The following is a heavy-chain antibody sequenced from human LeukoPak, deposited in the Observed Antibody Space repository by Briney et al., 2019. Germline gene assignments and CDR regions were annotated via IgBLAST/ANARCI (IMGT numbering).Heavy chain of an antibody. D-gene: IGHD1-14*01. J-gene: IGHJ4*02. Sequence: GGSLRLSCAASGFTFSSYTMYWVRQAPGKGLEYVSAISSNGGSTYYADSVKGRFTISRDNSENTLYLQMSSLRPEDTAVYYCVKDAPRQYYFDYWGQGTLVTVSS. CDR3: VKDAPRQYYFDY. CDR2: ISSNGGST. CDR1: GFTFSSYT. V-gene: IGHV3-64D*09.